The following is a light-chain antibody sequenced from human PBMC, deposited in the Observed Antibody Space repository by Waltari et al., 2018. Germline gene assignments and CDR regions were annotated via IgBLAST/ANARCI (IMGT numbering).Light chain of an antibody. CDR1: QGIGIY. CDR3: LQYSSNFLT. Sequence: IQMTQSPSSLSASAVDRVTITCRASQGIGIYLNWYQQKPGQPPKRLIYAASTLEIGVPSRFSGSGSGSDFTLTISSLQPEDFATYYCLQYSSNFLTFGQGTKVEIK. CDR2: AAS. V-gene: IGKV1-6*01. J-gene: IGKJ1*01.